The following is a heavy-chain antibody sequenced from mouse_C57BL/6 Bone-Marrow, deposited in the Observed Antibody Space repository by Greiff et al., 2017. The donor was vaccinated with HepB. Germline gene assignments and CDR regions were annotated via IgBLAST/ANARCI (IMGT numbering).Heavy chain of an antibody. CDR1: GFNIKDDY. CDR2: IDPENGDT. V-gene: IGHV14-4*01. J-gene: IGHJ3*01. D-gene: IGHD3-2*02. CDR3: TTGDSSGRFAY. Sequence: EVKLMESGAELVRPGASVKLSCTASGFNIKDDYMHWVKQRPEQGLEWIGWIDPENGDTEYASKFQGKATITADTSSNTAYLQLSSLTSEDTSVYYCTTGDSSGRFAYWGQGTLVTVSA.